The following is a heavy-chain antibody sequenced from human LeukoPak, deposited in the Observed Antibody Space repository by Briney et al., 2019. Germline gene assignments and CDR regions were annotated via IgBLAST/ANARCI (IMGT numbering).Heavy chain of an antibody. V-gene: IGHV3-23*01. CDR1: GFTFNSYA. J-gene: IGHJ4*02. CDR2: ISGSGGRT. D-gene: IGHD4-23*01. Sequence: GGSLRLSCAASGFTFNSYAMSWVRQAPGKGLEWVSAISGSGGRTYYADSVKGRFTISRDNYKNTLYMQMNSLRAEDTAVYYCARVSLYGGPGDYWGQGTLVTVSS. CDR3: ARVSLYGGPGDY.